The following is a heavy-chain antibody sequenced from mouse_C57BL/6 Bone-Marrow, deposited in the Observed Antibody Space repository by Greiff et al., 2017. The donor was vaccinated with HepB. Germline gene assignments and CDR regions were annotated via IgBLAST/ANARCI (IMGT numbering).Heavy chain of an antibody. D-gene: IGHD1-1*01. CDR1: GFSLTSYG. J-gene: IGHJ4*01. Sequence: VQRVESGPGLVQPSQSLSITCTVSGFSLTSYGVHWVRQSPGKGLEWLGVIWSGGSTNYNAAFISRLSISKDNSKSQVFFKMNSLQADDTAIYYCARDYYGSSYAMDYWGQGTSVTVSS. CDR3: ARDYYGSSYAMDY. CDR2: IWSGGST. V-gene: IGHV2-2*01.